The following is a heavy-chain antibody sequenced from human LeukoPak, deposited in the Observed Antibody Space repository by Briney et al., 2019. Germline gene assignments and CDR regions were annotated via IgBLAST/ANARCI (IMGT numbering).Heavy chain of an antibody. J-gene: IGHJ4*02. D-gene: IGHD3-3*01. V-gene: IGHV4-38-2*02. Sequence: PSETLSLTCTVSGYSISSGYFWGWIRQPPGKGLEWFGTVYRNGSTYYNPSLKSRVTISVDTSKNRFSLKLSSVAATDTAVYYCAREQNFWSSYYRDTYFFDFWGQGILVTVSS. CDR2: VYRNGST. CDR3: AREQNFWSSYYRDTYFFDF. CDR1: GYSISSGYF.